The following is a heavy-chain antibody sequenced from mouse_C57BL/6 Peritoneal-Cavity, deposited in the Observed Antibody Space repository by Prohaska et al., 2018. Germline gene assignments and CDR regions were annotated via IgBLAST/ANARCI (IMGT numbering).Heavy chain of an antibody. Sequence: QVQLQQPGAELVRPGSSVQLSCKASGYTFPSYWMDWVKQRPGQGLEWIGNIYPSDSETHYNQKFKDKATLTVDKSSSTAYMQLSGLTSEDSAVYYCAREGYYGNYYYFDYWGQGTTLTVSS. CDR2: IYPSDSET. J-gene: IGHJ2*01. V-gene: IGHV1-61*01. CDR1: GYTFPSYW. CDR3: AREGYYGNYYYFDY. D-gene: IGHD2-1*01.